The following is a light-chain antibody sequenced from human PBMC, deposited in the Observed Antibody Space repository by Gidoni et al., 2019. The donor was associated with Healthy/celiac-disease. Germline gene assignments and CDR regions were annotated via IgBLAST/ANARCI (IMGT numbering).Light chain of an antibody. J-gene: IGKJ1*01. Sequence: EIVLTQSPATLSLSPGERATLSCRASQSVSSYVAWYQQQPGQAPRLLIYDASNRATGIPARFSGSGSGTDFTLTISSLEPEDFAVYYCQQRSNWRTWTFGQGTKVEIK. CDR2: DAS. CDR3: QQRSNWRTWT. V-gene: IGKV3-11*01. CDR1: QSVSSY.